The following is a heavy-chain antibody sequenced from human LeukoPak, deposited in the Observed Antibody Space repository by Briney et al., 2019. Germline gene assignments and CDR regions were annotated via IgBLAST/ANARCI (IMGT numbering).Heavy chain of an antibody. D-gene: IGHD2-2*01. J-gene: IGHJ4*02. V-gene: IGHV3-23*01. CDR1: GFTFSNSY. CDR3: AKDRSSSTSCSNY. CDR2: VTGSTSNT. Sequence: PGGSLRLSCVASGFTFSNSYMDWVRQAPGKGLEWVSAVTGSTSNTFYADSVKGRFTISRDNSKNMLYLEMNSLRVEDTAIYYCAKDRSSSTSCSNYWGRGTLVTVSS.